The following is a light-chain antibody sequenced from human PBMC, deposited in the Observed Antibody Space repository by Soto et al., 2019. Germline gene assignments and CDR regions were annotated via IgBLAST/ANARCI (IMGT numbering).Light chain of an antibody. Sequence: QSALTQPPSASGSPGQSVTISCTGTSSDVGAYNYVSWYQQHPGKAPKLMIHEVSKRPSGVPDRFSASKSGNTASLTVSGLQAEDEADYHCSSHGGSNNFYVFGTGTRSPS. CDR3: SSHGGSNNFYV. J-gene: IGLJ1*01. V-gene: IGLV2-8*01. CDR2: EVS. CDR1: SSDVGAYNY.